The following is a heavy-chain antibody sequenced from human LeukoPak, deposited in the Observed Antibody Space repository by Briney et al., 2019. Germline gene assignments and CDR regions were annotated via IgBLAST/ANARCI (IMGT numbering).Heavy chain of an antibody. V-gene: IGHV3-30*02. CDR2: IRYDGSNK. D-gene: IGHD1-14*01. J-gene: IGHJ4*02. CDR1: GFTFSSYG. Sequence: PGGSLRLSCAASGFTFSSYGMHWVRQAPGKGLEWVAFIRYDGSNKYYADSVKGRFTISRDNSKNTLYLQMKSLRAEDTAVYYCAKGGPEDEAVWGQGTLVTVSS. CDR3: AKGGPEDEAV.